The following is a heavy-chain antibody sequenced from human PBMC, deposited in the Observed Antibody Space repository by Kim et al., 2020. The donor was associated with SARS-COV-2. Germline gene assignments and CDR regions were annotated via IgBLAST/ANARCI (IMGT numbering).Heavy chain of an antibody. CDR3: ARGSFDI. D-gene: IGHD2-15*01. CDR2: GDSDT. V-gene: IGHV5-51*01. J-gene: IGHJ3*02. Sequence: GDSDTRYSQSFQGQVTISADKSISTAYLQWSSLKASDTAMYYCARGSFDIWGQGTMVTVSS.